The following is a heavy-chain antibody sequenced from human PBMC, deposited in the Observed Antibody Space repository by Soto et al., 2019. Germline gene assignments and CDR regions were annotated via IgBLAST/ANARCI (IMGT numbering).Heavy chain of an antibody. J-gene: IGHJ4*02. CDR2: INHSGST. D-gene: IGHD3-22*01. CDR3: ARGGYYDSSGYRKFDY. Sequence: SETLSLTCAVYGGSFSGYYWSWIRQPPGKGLEWIGEINHSGSTNYNPSLKSRVTISVDTSKNQFSLKLSSVTAADTAVYYCARGGYYDSSGYRKFDYWGQGTLVTVS. CDR1: GGSFSGYY. V-gene: IGHV4-34*01.